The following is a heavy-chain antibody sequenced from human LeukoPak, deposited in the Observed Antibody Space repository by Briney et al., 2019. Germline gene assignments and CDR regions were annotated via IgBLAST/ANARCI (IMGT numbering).Heavy chain of an antibody. J-gene: IGHJ4*02. V-gene: IGHV3-30-3*01. CDR3: AREGGVVPTYYFDY. CDR2: ISYDGSNK. Sequence: QPGRSLRLSCAASGFTFSSYAMHWVRQAPGKGLEWVAVISYDGSNKYYADSVKGRFTISRDNSKNTLYLQMNSLRAEDTAVYYCAREGGVVPTYYFDYWGQGTLVTVSS. CDR1: GFTFSSYA. D-gene: IGHD2-2*01.